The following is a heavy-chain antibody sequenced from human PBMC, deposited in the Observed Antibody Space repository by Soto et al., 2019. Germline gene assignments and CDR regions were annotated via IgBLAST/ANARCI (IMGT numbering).Heavy chain of an antibody. CDR1: GFTFSSYG. J-gene: IGHJ5*02. CDR3: AKDYGKITVTTINWFDP. D-gene: IGHD4-4*01. Sequence: GGSLRLSCEASGFTFSSYGMHWVRQAPGKGLEWVAVISYDGSNKYYADSVKGRFTISRDNSKNTLYLQMNSLRAEDTAVYYCAKDYGKITVTTINWFDPWGQGTLVTVSS. CDR2: ISYDGSNK. V-gene: IGHV3-30*18.